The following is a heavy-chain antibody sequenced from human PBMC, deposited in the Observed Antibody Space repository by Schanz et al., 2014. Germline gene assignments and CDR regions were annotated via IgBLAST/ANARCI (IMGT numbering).Heavy chain of an antibody. J-gene: IGHJ4*02. D-gene: IGHD2-2*01. CDR2: IRSKAYGGTK. Sequence: EVQLVESGGGLVQPGRSLRLSCTASGFTFSDYAMSWFRQAPGKGLEWVGFIRSKAYGGTKEYAASVKGRFTISRDDSKSTAFLQMNRLRTEDTAVYYCAKDLLYGAPMPLNHLDYWGQGTLVTVSS. CDR1: GFTFSDYA. V-gene: IGHV3-49*03. CDR3: AKDLLYGAPMPLNHLDY.